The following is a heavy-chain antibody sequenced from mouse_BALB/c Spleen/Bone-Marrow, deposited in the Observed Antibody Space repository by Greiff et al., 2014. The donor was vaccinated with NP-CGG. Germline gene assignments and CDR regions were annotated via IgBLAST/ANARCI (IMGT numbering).Heavy chain of an antibody. CDR1: GISITTGNYR. CDR3: ARGAMITTGYFDY. V-gene: IGHV3-5*02. CDR2: IYYSGTI. J-gene: IGHJ2*01. D-gene: IGHD2-4*01. Sequence: EVQLQESGPGLVKPSQTVSLTCTVTGISITTGNYRRSWIRQFPGNKLEWIGYIYYSGTITYNPSLTSRTTITRDTSKNQFFLEMNSLTAEDTATYYCARGAMITTGYFDYWGQGTTLTVSP.